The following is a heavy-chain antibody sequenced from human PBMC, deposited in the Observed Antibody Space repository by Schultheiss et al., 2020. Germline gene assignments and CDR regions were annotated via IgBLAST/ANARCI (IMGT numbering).Heavy chain of an antibody. CDR1: GGTFSSYA. V-gene: IGHV1-2*04. J-gene: IGHJ6*02. CDR3: ARGGGESDIVVVPVYYYGMDV. Sequence: VSVKVSCKASGGTFSSYAISWVRQAPGQGLEWMGWINPNSGGTNYAQKFQGWDTMTRDTSIRTAYMELSRLRSDDTAVYYCARGGGESDIVVVPVYYYGMDVWGQGTPVTVSS. CDR2: INPNSGGT. D-gene: IGHD2-2*01.